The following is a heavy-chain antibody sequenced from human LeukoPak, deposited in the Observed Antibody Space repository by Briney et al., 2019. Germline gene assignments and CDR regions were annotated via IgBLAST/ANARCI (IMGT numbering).Heavy chain of an antibody. CDR3: AKGRELWFGFDY. D-gene: IGHD3-10*01. CDR1: GFTFDDYA. J-gene: IGHJ4*02. CDR2: ISWNSGSI. Sequence: GGSLRLSCAASGFTFDDYAMHWVRQAPGKGLEWVSGISWNSGSIGCADSVKGRFTISRDNAKNSLYLQMNSLRAEDTALYYCAKGRELWFGFDYWGQGTLVTVSS. V-gene: IGHV3-9*01.